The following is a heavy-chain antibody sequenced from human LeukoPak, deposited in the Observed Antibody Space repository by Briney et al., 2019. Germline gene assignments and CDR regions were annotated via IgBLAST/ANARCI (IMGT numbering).Heavy chain of an antibody. Sequence: GGSLRLSCAASGFTFSSYWMSWVRQAPGKGLEWVSAISGSGGSTHYADSVKGRFTISRDNSKNTLYLQMNSLRAEDTAVYYCAKNSGYDGNYYYYYMDVWGKGTTVTISS. D-gene: IGHD5-12*01. CDR2: ISGSGGST. CDR3: AKNSGYDGNYYYYYMDV. V-gene: IGHV3-23*01. CDR1: GFTFSSYW. J-gene: IGHJ6*03.